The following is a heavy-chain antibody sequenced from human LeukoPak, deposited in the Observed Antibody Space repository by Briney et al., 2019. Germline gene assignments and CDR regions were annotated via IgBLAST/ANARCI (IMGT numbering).Heavy chain of an antibody. V-gene: IGHV1-2*02. Sequence: ASVRVFCKASGYTFTGYYMHWVRQAPGQGLEWMGWINPNSGGTNYAQKFQGRVTMTRDTSISTAYMELSRLRSDDTAVYYCARDVDIVVVPAAQFDYWGQGTLVTVSS. D-gene: IGHD2-2*01. CDR3: ARDVDIVVVPAAQFDY. CDR2: INPNSGGT. CDR1: GYTFTGYY. J-gene: IGHJ4*02.